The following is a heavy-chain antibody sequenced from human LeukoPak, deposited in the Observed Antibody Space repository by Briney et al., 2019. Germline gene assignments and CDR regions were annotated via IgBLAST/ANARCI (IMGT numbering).Heavy chain of an antibody. CDR2: VSGAGVST. J-gene: IGHJ4*02. CDR1: GFTFSNYA. CDR3: AKAGLITAGLYYFDY. D-gene: IGHD6-19*01. V-gene: IGHV3-23*01. Sequence: GGSLRLSCAASGFTFSNYAMTWVRQPPGKGLEWVSTVSGAGVSTYYADSVKGRFTISRDNSKNTLYLQMNSLRAEDTAIFYCAKAGLITAGLYYFDYWGQGTLVSVSS.